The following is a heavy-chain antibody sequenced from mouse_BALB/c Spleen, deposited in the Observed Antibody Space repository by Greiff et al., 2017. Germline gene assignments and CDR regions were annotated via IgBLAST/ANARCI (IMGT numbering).Heavy chain of an antibody. CDR2: ISSGSSTI. D-gene: IGHD2-1*01. V-gene: IGHV5-17*02. Sequence: DVKLVESGGGLVQPGGSRKLSCAASGFTFSSFGMHWVRQAPEKGLEWVAYISSGSSTIYYADTVKGRFTISRDNPKNTLFLQMTSLRSEDTAMYYCARSRGNYVYFDYWGQGTTLTVSS. CDR3: ARSRGNYVYFDY. CDR1: GFTFSSFG. J-gene: IGHJ2*01.